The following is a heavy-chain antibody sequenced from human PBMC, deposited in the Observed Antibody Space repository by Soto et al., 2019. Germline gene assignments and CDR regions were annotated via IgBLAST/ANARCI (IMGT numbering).Heavy chain of an antibody. CDR3: AREMADIVVVVAATPHYYYGMDV. CDR1: GFTFSSYG. D-gene: IGHD2-15*01. V-gene: IGHV3-33*01. Sequence: QTGGSLRLSCAASGFTFSSYGMHWVRQAPGKGLEWVAVIWYDGSNKYYADSVKGRFTISRDNSKNTLYLQMNSLRAEDTAVYYCAREMADIVVVVAATPHYYYGMDVWGQGTTVTVSS. J-gene: IGHJ6*02. CDR2: IWYDGSNK.